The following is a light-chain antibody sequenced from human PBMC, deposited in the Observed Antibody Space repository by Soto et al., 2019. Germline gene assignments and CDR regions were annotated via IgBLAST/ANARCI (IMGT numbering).Light chain of an antibody. V-gene: IGLV1-40*01. CDR1: SSNIGAGYD. CDR3: QSYDSSLSGSV. Sequence: QSVLTQPPSVSGAPGQRVTISCTGSSSNIGAGYDVQWYQQLPGTAPKLLIYGDTNRPSGVPDRFSGSNSGTSASLAITGLQAEDESDYYCQSYDSSLSGSVFGGGTMLTVL. CDR2: GDT. J-gene: IGLJ3*02.